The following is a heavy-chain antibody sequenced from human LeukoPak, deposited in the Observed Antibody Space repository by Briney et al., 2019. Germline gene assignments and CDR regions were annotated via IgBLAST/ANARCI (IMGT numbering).Heavy chain of an antibody. J-gene: IGHJ4*02. D-gene: IGHD6-13*01. Sequence: GGSLRLSCLASGFSFRSYAMNWVRQAPGKGLEWVGQIWYDGSKTYYGDSVKGRFTISRDNYKKTLYLQMDSPRVGGTAVYDWAKDSAGGPVGVYFEEWGQRVLVTVSS. CDR2: IWYDGSKT. V-gene: IGHV3-33*03. CDR3: AKDSAGGPVGVYFEE. CDR1: GFSFRSYA.